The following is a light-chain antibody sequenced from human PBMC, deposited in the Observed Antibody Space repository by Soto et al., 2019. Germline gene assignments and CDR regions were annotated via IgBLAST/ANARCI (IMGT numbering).Light chain of an antibody. J-gene: IGLJ2*01. CDR3: SSYTSSSTLVV. CDR1: SSDVGGYNY. CDR2: EVS. Sequence: QSALTQAASVSGSPGQSITISCTGTSSDVGGYNYVSWYQQHPGRAPKLMIYEVSKWPSGVSNRFSGSKSGNTASLTISGLQAEDEADYYCSSYTSSSTLVVFGGGTKVTVL. V-gene: IGLV2-14*01.